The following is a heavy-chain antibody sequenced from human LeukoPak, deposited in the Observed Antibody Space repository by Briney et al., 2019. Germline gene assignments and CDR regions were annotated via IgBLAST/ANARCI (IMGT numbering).Heavy chain of an antibody. J-gene: IGHJ4*02. CDR1: GFTFRTYW. D-gene: IGHD2-2*01. CDR3: ARDEAYQLLL. Sequence: GGSLRLSCAASGFTFRTYWMHWVRQAPGKGLVWVSRINGDGSSTNYADSVKGRFTISRDNGKNMVYLQMNSLRDEDTAVYHCARDEAYQLLLWGQGTLVTVSS. V-gene: IGHV3-74*01. CDR2: INGDGSST.